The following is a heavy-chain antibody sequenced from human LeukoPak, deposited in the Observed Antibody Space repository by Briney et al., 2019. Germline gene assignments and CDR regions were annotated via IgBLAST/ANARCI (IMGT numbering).Heavy chain of an antibody. CDR3: ARQREEVVVGRLNAFDI. Sequence: SETLSLTCTVSGGSISSSSYYWGWIRQPPGKGLEWIGSIYYSGSTYYNPSLKSRVTISVDTSKNQFSLKLSSVTAADTAVYYCARQREEVVVGRLNAFDIWGQETMVTVSS. V-gene: IGHV4-39*01. J-gene: IGHJ3*02. CDR2: IYYSGST. D-gene: IGHD3-22*01. CDR1: GGSISSSSYY.